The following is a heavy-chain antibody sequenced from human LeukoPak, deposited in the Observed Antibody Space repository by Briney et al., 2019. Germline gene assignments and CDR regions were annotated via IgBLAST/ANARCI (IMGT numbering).Heavy chain of an antibody. CDR2: IRYDGSNK. J-gene: IGHJ4*02. Sequence: PGGSLRLSCAASGFPFSSYGMHWVRQAPGKGLEWVAFIRYDGSNKYYADSVKGRFTISRDNSKNTLYLQMNSLRAEDTALYYCAKDYDDKFDYWGQGTLVTVSS. D-gene: IGHD3-9*01. CDR3: AKDYDDKFDY. V-gene: IGHV3-30*02. CDR1: GFPFSSYG.